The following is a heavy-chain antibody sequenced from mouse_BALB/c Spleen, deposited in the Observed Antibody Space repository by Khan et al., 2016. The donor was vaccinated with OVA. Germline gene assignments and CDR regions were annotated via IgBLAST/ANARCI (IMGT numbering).Heavy chain of an antibody. CDR2: ISYSGIT. D-gene: IGHD2-14*01. V-gene: IGHV3-2*02. CDR1: GYSITSDYA. CDR3: ARGRYRYPFAY. Sequence: VQLKESGPGLVKPSQSLSLTFTVTGYSITSDYAWNWIRQFPGNKLEWMGYISYSGITSYNPSLKSRISIPRDTSKNQFFLQLNSVTTEDTATYYCARGRYRYPFAYWGQGTLVTVSA. J-gene: IGHJ3*01.